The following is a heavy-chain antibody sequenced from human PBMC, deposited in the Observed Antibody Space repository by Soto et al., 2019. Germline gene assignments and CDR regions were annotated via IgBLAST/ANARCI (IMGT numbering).Heavy chain of an antibody. D-gene: IGHD3-10*01. J-gene: IGHJ6*02. CDR3: AKDFKVSGGHYGSLNYYYGMDV. V-gene: IGHV3-30*18. Sequence: PVGSLRLSCAASGFTFSDFGMHWVRQAPGKGLEWVAIISYDGILKYYADSVKGRFTISRDTSKGAVYLQMNSLTPEDTAVYYCAKDFKVSGGHYGSLNYYYGMDVCGQGTTVTVSS. CDR2: ISYDGILK. CDR1: GFTFSDFG.